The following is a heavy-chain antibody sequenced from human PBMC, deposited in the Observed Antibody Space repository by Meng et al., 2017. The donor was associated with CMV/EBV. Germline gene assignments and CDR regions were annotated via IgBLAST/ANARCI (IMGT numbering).Heavy chain of an antibody. CDR1: GGSISSSSYC. CDR3: ARRDDFWSGYLN. D-gene: IGHD3-3*01. J-gene: IGHJ4*02. V-gene: IGHV4-39*01. Sequence: SETLSLTCTVSGGSISSSSYCWGWIRQPPGKGLEWIGSIYYSGSTYYNPSLKSRVTISVDTSKNQFSLKLSSVTAADTAVYYCARRDDFWSGYLNWGQGTLVTVSS. CDR2: IYYSGST.